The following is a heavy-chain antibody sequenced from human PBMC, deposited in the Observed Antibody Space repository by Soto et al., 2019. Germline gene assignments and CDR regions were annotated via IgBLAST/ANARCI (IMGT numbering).Heavy chain of an antibody. J-gene: IGHJ3*02. Sequence: GGSLRLSCAASGFTSSSYWIHWVRQAPGKGLVWVSRISNDGSSTNYADSVKGRFTISRDNAKNTVYLQMNSLRAEDTAVYYCARDTYYYDSSDHFSADAFDIWGQGTIVTVSS. CDR2: ISNDGSST. CDR3: ARDTYYYDSSDHFSADAFDI. D-gene: IGHD3-22*01. CDR1: GFTSSSYW. V-gene: IGHV3-74*01.